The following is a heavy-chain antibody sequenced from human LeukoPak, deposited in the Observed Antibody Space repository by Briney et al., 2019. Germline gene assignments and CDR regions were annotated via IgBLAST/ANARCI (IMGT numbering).Heavy chain of an antibody. D-gene: IGHD3-10*02. Sequence: SETLSLTCTVRGGSISIYYWCWIRQPPGEGLERMGYIYYSGGTNYNPSLKSRVTISVEKTKNQFSLNQSSVTAADTAVYYCAGVTMYRGPNGFDPCGERTLVTVSS. V-gene: IGHV4-59*01. CDR2: IYYSGGT. J-gene: IGHJ5*02. CDR1: GGSISIYY. CDR3: AGVTMYRGPNGFDP.